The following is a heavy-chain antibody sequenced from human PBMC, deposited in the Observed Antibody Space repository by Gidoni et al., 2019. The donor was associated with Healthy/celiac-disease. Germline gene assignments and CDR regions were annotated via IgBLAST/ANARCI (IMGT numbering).Heavy chain of an antibody. D-gene: IGHD6-19*01. J-gene: IGHJ4*02. Sequence: DVQLVESGGGLVQPGRSLRLSCSASGFTFDDYAMHWGRQDAGKGLEGGSGSRWNSGSIGYADSVKGRFTISRDNAKNSLYLQMNSLRAEDTALYHCAKASATVAGHNLLDYWGQGTLVTVSS. V-gene: IGHV3-9*01. CDR3: AKASATVAGHNLLDY. CDR2: SRWNSGSI. CDR1: GFTFDDYA.